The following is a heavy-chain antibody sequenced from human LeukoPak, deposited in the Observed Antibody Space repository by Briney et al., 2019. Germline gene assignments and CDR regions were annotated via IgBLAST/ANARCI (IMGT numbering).Heavy chain of an antibody. CDR2: MNPNSGNT. CDR3: AREQAPITIFGVVYYYGMDV. J-gene: IGHJ6*02. CDR1: GYTFTSYD. Sequence: GASVKVSCKASGYTFTSYDINWVRQATGQGLEWMGWMNPNSGNTGYAQKFQGRVTITADESTSTAYMELSSLRSEDTAVYYCAREQAPITIFGVVYYYGMDVWGQGTTVTVSS. D-gene: IGHD3-3*01. V-gene: IGHV1-8*01.